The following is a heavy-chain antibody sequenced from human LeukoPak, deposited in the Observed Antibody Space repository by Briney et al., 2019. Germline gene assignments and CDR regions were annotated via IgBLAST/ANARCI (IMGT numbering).Heavy chain of an antibody. J-gene: IGHJ6*02. Sequence: SGTLSLTCAVSGGSISSYYWSWIRQPPGKGLEWIGYIYYSGSTNYNPSLKSRVTISVDTSKNQFSLKLSSVTAADTAVYYCARDLGPTSYYYYYGMDVWGQGTTVTVSS. CDR1: GGSISSYY. CDR2: IYYSGST. CDR3: ARDLGPTSYYYYYGMDV. V-gene: IGHV4-59*01.